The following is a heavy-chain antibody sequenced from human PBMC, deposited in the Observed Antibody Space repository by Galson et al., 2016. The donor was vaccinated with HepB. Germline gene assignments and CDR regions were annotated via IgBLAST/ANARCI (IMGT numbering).Heavy chain of an antibody. J-gene: IGHJ4*02. V-gene: IGHV4-59*03. Sequence: ETLSLTCTVSGASISSYYWTWVRQAPGKGLEWIGQIYSTGSTNYNPSLASRVTMSVDTSKNEFSLQMTSVTAADTAVYYCSGRLDYWGQGILVSVSS. CDR1: GASISSYY. CDR3: SGRLDY. CDR2: IYSTGST.